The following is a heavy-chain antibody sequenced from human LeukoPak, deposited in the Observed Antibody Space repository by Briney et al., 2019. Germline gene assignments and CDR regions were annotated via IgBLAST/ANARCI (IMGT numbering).Heavy chain of an antibody. CDR1: GFTFSSYW. J-gene: IGHJ3*02. D-gene: IGHD1-1*01. CDR3: AKGGTASGWIFDI. CDR2: IKQDGSEK. V-gene: IGHV3-7*01. Sequence: GGSLRLSCAASGFTFSSYWMSWVRQAPGKGLEWVANIKQDGSEKYYVDSVKGRFTISRDNSKNTLYLQMNSLRADDTAVYYCAKGGTASGWIFDIWGQGTMVTVSS.